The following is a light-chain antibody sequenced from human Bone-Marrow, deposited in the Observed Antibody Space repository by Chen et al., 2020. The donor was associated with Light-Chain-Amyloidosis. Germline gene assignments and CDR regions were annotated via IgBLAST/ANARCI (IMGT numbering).Light chain of an antibody. J-gene: IGKJ4*01. CDR1: RATGGW. CDR3: QQANSFPLS. CDR2: AAS. V-gene: IGKV1-12*01. Sequence: DIQMTQSPSSVSASVGDTVTLTCRASRATGGWVAWFQQKPGEAPKLLISAASTLHSGVPSRFSGGGAGTEFTLTINGLQSEDFATYYCQQANSFPLSFGGGTRVEIQ.